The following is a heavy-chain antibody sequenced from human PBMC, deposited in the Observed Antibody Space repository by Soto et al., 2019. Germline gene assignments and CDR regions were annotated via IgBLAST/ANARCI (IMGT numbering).Heavy chain of an antibody. Sequence: SETLSLTCTVSGVSVSSGSFYWAWIRQPPGKGLEWIGFGSYSGTTNYKPSLKSRVTISVDTSRSQISLKVSSLTAADTAVYYCARGATVTQYDYWGQGTLVPVS. CDR3: ARGATVTQYDY. CDR1: GVSVSSGSFY. V-gene: IGHV4-61*01. CDR2: GSYSGTT. D-gene: IGHD4-17*01. J-gene: IGHJ4*02.